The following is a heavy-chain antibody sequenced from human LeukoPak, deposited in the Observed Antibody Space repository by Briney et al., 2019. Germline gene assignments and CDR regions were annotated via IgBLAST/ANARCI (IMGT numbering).Heavy chain of an antibody. J-gene: IGHJ5*01. D-gene: IGHD3-10*01. CDR2: IKQDGSEK. CDR1: GFTFSSYC. CDR3: AKEGAYPIITYDS. V-gene: IGHV3-7*01. Sequence: PGGSLRLSCAASGFTFSSYCMSWVRRAPGKGLEXVANIKQDGSEKYYVDSVKGRFAISRDNAKNSLYLQMNSLRAEDTAVYYCAKEGAYPIITYDSWGQGTLVTVSS.